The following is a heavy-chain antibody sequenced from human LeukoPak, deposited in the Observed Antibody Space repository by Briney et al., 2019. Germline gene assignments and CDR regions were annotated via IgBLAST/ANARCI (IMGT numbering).Heavy chain of an antibody. Sequence: SETLSLTCTVSNYSVSSNEQRRWSRQSPRRVQEWIESVYQIGNTYYNASLNSRVLLSFDPSKTELSLQINSVTATDTALYVCATNYGDYVAVWDYWGQGTLVTVSS. CDR1: NYSVSSNEQ. CDR3: ATNYGDYVAVWDY. V-gene: IGHV4-38-2*02. D-gene: IGHD4-17*01. J-gene: IGHJ4*02. CDR2: VYQIGNT.